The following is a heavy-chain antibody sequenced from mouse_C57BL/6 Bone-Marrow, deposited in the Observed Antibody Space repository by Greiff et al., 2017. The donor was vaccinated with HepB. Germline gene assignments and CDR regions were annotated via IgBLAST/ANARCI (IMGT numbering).Heavy chain of an antibody. J-gene: IGHJ3*01. D-gene: IGHD1-1*01. CDR1: GYTFTSYW. V-gene: IGHV1-55*01. CDR3: ARCTVEARTY. Sequence: QVHVKQPGAELVKPGASVKMSCKASGYTFTSYWITWVKQRPGQGLEWIGDIYPGSGSTNYNEKFKSKATLTVDTSSSTAYMQLSSLTSEDSAVYYCARCTVEARTYWGQGTLVTVSA. CDR2: IYPGSGST.